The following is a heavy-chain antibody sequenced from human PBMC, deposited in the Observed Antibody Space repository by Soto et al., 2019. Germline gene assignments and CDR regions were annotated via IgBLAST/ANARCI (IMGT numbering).Heavy chain of an antibody. D-gene: IGHD1-26*01. CDR2: INPNSGGT. J-gene: IGHJ4*02. Sequence: ASVKVSCKASGYTFTGYYMHWVRQAPGQGLEWMGWINPNSGGTNYAQKFQGWVTMTRDTSISTAYMELSRLRSDDTAVYYCARVPYSGSYSPFDYWGQGTLVTVSS. CDR1: GYTFTGYY. CDR3: ARVPYSGSYSPFDY. V-gene: IGHV1-2*04.